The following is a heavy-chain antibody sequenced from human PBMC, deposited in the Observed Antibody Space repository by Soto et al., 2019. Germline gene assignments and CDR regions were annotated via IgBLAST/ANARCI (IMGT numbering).Heavy chain of an antibody. D-gene: IGHD2-15*01. CDR2: ISGSGGST. CDR1: GFTFSSYA. J-gene: IGHJ1*01. V-gene: IGHV3-23*01. Sequence: GGSLRLSCAASGFTFSSYAMSWVRQAPGKGLEWVSAISGSGGSTYYADSVKGRFTISRDNSKNTLYLQMNSLRAEDTAVYYCAKEARCSGGSCYFGVGEYFQHWGQGTLVTVSS. CDR3: AKEARCSGGSCYFGVGEYFQH.